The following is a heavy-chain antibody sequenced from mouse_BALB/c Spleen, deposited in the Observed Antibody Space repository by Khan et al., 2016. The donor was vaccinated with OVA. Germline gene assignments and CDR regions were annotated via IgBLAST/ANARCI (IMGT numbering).Heavy chain of an antibody. J-gene: IGHJ4*01. CDR2: IDPNYGDT. CDR3: ARIPGDSYYYAMDY. CDR1: GYSFTDYN. Sequence: EVHLQQSGPELEKPGASVKISCEASGYSFTDYNMNWVKQSNGKSLEWIGNIDPNYGDTNYNQKFKGKATLNVDKSSSTAYMQLKSLKSEDSAVYYCARIPGDSYYYAMDYWGQGTSVTVSS. V-gene: IGHV1-39*01.